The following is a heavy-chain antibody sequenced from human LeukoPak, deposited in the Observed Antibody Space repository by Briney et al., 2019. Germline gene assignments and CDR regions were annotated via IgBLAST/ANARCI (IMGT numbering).Heavy chain of an antibody. J-gene: IGHJ5*02. CDR2: IYYSGST. CDR3: ARPSPDSSGYYL. V-gene: IGHV4-39*07. CDR1: GGSISSSSYY. Sequence: SETLSLTCTVSGGSISSSSYYWGWIRQPPGKGLEWIGSIYYSGSTYYNPSLKSRVTISVDTSKNQFSLKLSSVTAADTAVYYCARPSPDSSGYYLWGQGTLVTVSS. D-gene: IGHD3-22*01.